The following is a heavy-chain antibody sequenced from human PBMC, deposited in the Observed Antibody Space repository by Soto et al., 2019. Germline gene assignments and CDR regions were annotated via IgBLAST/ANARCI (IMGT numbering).Heavy chain of an antibody. CDR2: MNPNSGNT. V-gene: IGHV1-8*01. CDR3: AVAKRQWPGGGEFDY. J-gene: IGHJ4*02. Sequence: GASVKVSCKASGYTFTSYDINWVRQATGQGLEWMGWMNPNSGNTGYAQKFQGRVTMTRNTSISTAYMELSSLRSEDTALYYWAVAKRQWPGGGEFDYWGQGTLVTVSS. CDR1: GYTFTSYD. D-gene: IGHD6-19*01.